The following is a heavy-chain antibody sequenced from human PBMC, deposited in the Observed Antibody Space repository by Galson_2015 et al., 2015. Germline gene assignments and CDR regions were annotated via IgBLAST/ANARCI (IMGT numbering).Heavy chain of an antibody. CDR3: ARESPQLGDPNFDY. J-gene: IGHJ4*02. CDR1: GFTFSDYY. Sequence: SLRLSCAASGFTFSDYYMSWIRQAPGKGLEWVSYISSSGSTIYYADSVKGRFTISRDNAKNSLYLQMNSLRAEDMAVYYCARESPQLGDPNFDYWGQGTLVTVSS. CDR2: ISSSGSTI. D-gene: IGHD6-13*01. V-gene: IGHV3-11*01.